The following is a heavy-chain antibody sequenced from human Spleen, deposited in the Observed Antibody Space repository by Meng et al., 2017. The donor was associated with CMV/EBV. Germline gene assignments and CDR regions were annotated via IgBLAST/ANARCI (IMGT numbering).Heavy chain of an antibody. Sequence: SVKVSCKASGGSLSTYGINWVRQAPGQGLEWMGGILPVFGSTKYAQQFQGRVTLSLDESTGTAYMDLGSLRSDDTAVYFCARVGYCSTYGCEKGGLDIWGQGTMVTVSS. CDR1: GGSLSTYG. V-gene: IGHV1-69*13. CDR2: ILPVFGST. J-gene: IGHJ3*02. CDR3: ARVGYCSTYGCEKGGLDI. D-gene: IGHD2-2*03.